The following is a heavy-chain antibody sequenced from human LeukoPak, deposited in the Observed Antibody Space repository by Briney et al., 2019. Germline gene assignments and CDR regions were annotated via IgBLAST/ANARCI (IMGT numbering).Heavy chain of an antibody. CDR1: GDSINPYY. J-gene: IGHJ4*02. V-gene: IGHV4-59*01. D-gene: IGHD1-26*01. CDR3: AGTTGRYFEY. Sequence: SETLSLTCTVSGDSINPYYWSWIRQPPGEGLEWIGYIFYRGSTNYNAALKSRVAISLDTSKNQFSLKLHSVSAADTAVYYCAGTTGRYFEYWGQGILVTVSS. CDR2: IFYRGST.